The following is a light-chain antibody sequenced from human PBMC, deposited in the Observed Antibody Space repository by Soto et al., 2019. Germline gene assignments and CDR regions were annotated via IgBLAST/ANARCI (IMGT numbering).Light chain of an antibody. CDR2: KTS. V-gene: IGKV1-5*03. Sequence: DIQMTQSPSTLSASVGDRVTITCRASESISIWLAWYQQKPEKAPKLLIYKTSTLQSGVPSRFSGGGYGTEFTLTISSLQPEDFGTYYCQQYHNYPLIFGQGTKVDIK. CDR3: QQYHNYPLI. CDR1: ESISIW. J-gene: IGKJ1*01.